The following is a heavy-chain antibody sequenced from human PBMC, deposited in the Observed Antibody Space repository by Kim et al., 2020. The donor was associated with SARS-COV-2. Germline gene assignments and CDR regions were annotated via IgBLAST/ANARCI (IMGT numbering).Heavy chain of an antibody. Sequence: GGSLRLSCVASGFTFSSYWMSWVRQAPGKGLEWVANIKQDGSEKYYVDSVKGRFTISRDNAKNSLYLQMNSLRAEDTAVYYCARSERIQLWEDDAFDIWGQGTMVTVSS. CDR3: ARSERIQLWEDDAFDI. CDR2: IKQDGSEK. D-gene: IGHD5-18*01. V-gene: IGHV3-7*01. J-gene: IGHJ3*02. CDR1: GFTFSSYW.